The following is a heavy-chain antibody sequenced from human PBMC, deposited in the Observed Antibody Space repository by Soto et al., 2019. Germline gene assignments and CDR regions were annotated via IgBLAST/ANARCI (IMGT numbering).Heavy chain of an antibody. CDR2: FDPEDGET. D-gene: IGHD7-27*01. CDR1: GYTLTELS. V-gene: IGHV1-24*01. Sequence: ASVKVSCKVSGYTLTELSMHWVRQAPGKGLEWMGGFDPEDGETIYAQKFQGRVTMTEDTSTDTAYMELSSLRSEDTAVYYCATAAYWGYYYGMDVWGQGTTVTVS. J-gene: IGHJ6*02. CDR3: ATAAYWGYYYGMDV.